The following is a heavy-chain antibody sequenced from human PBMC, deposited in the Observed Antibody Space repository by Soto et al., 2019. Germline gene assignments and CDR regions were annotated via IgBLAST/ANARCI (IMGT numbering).Heavy chain of an antibody. Sequence: LRLSCAASGFTVGSNYMSWVRQAPGKGLEWVSVIYSGGSTYYADSVKGRFTISRDNSKNTLYLQMNSLRAEDTAVYYCASLGDYVWGSYPRVDYWGQGTLVTVSS. J-gene: IGHJ4*02. CDR3: ASLGDYVWGSYPRVDY. CDR1: GFTVGSNY. V-gene: IGHV3-53*01. CDR2: IYSGGST. D-gene: IGHD3-16*02.